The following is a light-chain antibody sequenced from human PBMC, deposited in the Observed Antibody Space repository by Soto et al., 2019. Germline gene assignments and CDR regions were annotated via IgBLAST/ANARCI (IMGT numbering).Light chain of an antibody. Sequence: DIQMTRSASTLSGSVGDRVTITCRASQTISSWLAWYQQKPGKAPKLLIYKASTLKSGAPSRFSGSGSGTEFTLTISSLQPDDCATYYCQHYNSYSEAFGQGTKV. CDR3: QHYNSYSEA. J-gene: IGKJ1*01. V-gene: IGKV1-5*03. CDR1: QTISSW. CDR2: KAS.